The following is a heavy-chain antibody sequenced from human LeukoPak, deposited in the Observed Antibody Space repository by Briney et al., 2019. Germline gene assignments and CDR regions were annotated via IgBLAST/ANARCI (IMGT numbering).Heavy chain of an antibody. CDR3: ARFSAGMVRGVSTVNYYGMDV. V-gene: IGHV1-69*13. D-gene: IGHD3-10*01. J-gene: IGHJ6*02. Sequence: SVRVSCKASGGTFSSYAISWVRQAPGQGLEWMGGIIPIFGTANYAQKFQGRVTITADESTSTAYMELSSLGSEDTAVYYCARFSAGMVRGVSTVNYYGMDVWGQGTTVTVSS. CDR1: GGTFSSYA. CDR2: IIPIFGTA.